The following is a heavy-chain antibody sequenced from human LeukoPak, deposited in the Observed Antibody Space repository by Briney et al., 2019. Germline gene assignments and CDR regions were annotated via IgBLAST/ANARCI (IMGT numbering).Heavy chain of an antibody. CDR1: GYTATNFD. V-gene: IGHV1-8*01. Sequence: AASVKVSCKVFGYTATNFDINWVRQATGQGFEWMGWMTLNSGRTGYRREFQGRVTMNTDTSTNTACMELSCLRSDDTAVYYCGKGYAMDVWGQGTTVIVSS. CDR2: MTLNSGRT. CDR3: GKGYAMDV. J-gene: IGHJ6*02.